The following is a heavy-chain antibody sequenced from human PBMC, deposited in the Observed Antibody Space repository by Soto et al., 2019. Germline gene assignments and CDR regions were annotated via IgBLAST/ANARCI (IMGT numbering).Heavy chain of an antibody. Sequence: EVQLVESGGGLVQPGGSLRLSCAASGFTFSSYWMSWVRQAPGKGLEWVANIKQDGSEKYYVDSVKGRFTISRDNAKNSLYLQMNSLRAEDTAVYYCARVLRYFDWHDYFDHWGQGTLVTVSS. D-gene: IGHD3-9*01. CDR1: GFTFSSYW. CDR2: IKQDGSEK. J-gene: IGHJ4*02. V-gene: IGHV3-7*01. CDR3: ARVLRYFDWHDYFDH.